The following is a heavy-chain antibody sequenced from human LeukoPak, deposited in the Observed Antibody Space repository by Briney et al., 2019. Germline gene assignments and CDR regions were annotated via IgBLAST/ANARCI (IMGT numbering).Heavy chain of an antibody. CDR2: IYSDGGS. CDR3: TRDRCTGGSCYRHFDS. V-gene: IGHV3-66*01. J-gene: IGHJ4*02. CDR1: GFTFSSYS. Sequence: GGSLRLSCAASGFTFSSYSMNWVRQAPGKGLEWVSGIYSDGGSFYADSVKGRFTISRDNSKNTLYLQMNSLRGEDTAVYYCTRDRCTGGSCYRHFDSWGQGTLVTVSS. D-gene: IGHD2-15*01.